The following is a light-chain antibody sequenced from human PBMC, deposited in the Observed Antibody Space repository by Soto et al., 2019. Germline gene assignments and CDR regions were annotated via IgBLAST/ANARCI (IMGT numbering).Light chain of an antibody. CDR3: CSYAGRDTLYV. J-gene: IGLJ1*01. V-gene: IGLV2-11*01. CDR2: DVS. CDR1: STDVGGYND. Sequence: QSALTQPRSVSGAPGQSVTISCTGTSTDVGGYNDVSWYQQHPGKVPKLMLYDVSKRPSGVPDRFSGSKSGNTASLTISGLQDDDEADYYCCSYAGRDTLYVFGSGTKLTVL.